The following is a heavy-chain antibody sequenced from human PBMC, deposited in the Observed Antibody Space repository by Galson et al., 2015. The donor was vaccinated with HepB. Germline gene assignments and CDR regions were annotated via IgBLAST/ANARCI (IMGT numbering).Heavy chain of an antibody. J-gene: IGHJ4*02. CDR3: ARHSDSSGYPYFDY. V-gene: IGHV5-10-1*01. Sequence: QSGAEVKKPGESLRISCTGSGYSFTKSWITWVRQVPGKGLEWMGRIDPSNAYTNYSPSFQGHVTISIERSTSTAYLQWRSLKASDTAVYFCARHSDSSGYPYFDYWGQGTLVTVSS. D-gene: IGHD3-22*01. CDR1: GYSFTKSW. CDR2: IDPSNAYT.